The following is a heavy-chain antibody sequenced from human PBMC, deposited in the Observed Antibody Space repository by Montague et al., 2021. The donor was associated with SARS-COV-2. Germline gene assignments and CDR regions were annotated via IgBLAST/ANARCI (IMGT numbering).Heavy chain of an antibody. CDR2: INPSGGST. CDR3: ARAYYDYVLARYGMDD. CDR1: GYTFTSYD. Sequence: SVKVSCKASGYTFTSYDMHWVRQAPGQGLEWMGIINPSGGSTSYAQKFQGRVTMARDTSTSTVYMELSSLRSEDTAVYYCARAYYDYVLARYGMDDWGQGTTVTVSS. D-gene: IGHD3-16*01. J-gene: IGHJ6*02. V-gene: IGHV1-46*01.